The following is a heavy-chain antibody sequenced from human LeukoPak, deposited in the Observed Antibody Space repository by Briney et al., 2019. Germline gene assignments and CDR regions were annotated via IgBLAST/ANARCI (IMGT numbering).Heavy chain of an antibody. CDR2: IYSGGST. D-gene: IGHD3-3*01. CDR1: GFTVSSNY. Sequence: GGSLRLSCAASGFTVSSNYMSWVRQAPGKGLEWVSVIYSGGSTYYADSVKGRFTISRDNSKNTLYLQINSLRAEDTAVYYCARVAQEYYDFWSGYRDAFDIWGQGTMVTVSS. J-gene: IGHJ3*02. CDR3: ARVAQEYYDFWSGYRDAFDI. V-gene: IGHV3-66*02.